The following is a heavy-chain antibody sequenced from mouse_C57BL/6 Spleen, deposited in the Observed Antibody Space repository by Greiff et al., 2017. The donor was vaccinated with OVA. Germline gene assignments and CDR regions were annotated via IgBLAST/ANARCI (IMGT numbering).Heavy chain of an antibody. J-gene: IGHJ1*03. CDR1: GFNIKDDY. Sequence: EVQLQQSGAELVRPGASVKLSCTASGFNIKDDYMHWVKPRPEQGLEWIGWIDPENGDTEYASKFQGKATITADTSSNTAYLQLSSLTSEDTAVYYCTTGYRSYWYFDVWGTGTTVTVSS. V-gene: IGHV14-4*01. CDR3: TTGYRSYWYFDV. CDR2: IDPENGDT. D-gene: IGHD2-12*01.